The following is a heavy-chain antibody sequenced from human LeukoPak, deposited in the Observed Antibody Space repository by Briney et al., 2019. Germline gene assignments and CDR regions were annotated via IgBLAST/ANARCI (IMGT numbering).Heavy chain of an antibody. Sequence: SETLSLTCTASGGSISSSSYYWGWIRQPPGKGLEWIGSIYYSGSTYYNPSLKSRVTISVDTSKNQFSLKLSSVTAADTAVYYCARAFWSGGWFDPWGQGTLVTVSS. CDR2: IYYSGST. J-gene: IGHJ5*02. CDR1: GGSISSSSYY. V-gene: IGHV4-39*07. D-gene: IGHD3-3*01. CDR3: ARAFWSGGWFDP.